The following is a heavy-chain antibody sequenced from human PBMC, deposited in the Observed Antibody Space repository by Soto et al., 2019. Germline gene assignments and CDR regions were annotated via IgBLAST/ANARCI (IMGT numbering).Heavy chain of an antibody. CDR1: GFTFGDYA. D-gene: IGHD6-19*01. V-gene: IGHV3-23*01. Sequence: PGGSLRLSCAASGFTFGDYAMSWVRQAPGKGLEWVSAISGSGGSTYYADSVKGRFTISRDNSKNTLYLQMNSLRAEDTAVYYCAKEGDSSGWFSYSYYFDYWGQGTLVTVSS. J-gene: IGHJ4*02. CDR3: AKEGDSSGWFSYSYYFDY. CDR2: ISGSGGST.